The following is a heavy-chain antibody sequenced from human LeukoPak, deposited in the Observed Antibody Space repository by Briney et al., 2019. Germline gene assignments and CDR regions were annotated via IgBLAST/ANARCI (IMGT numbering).Heavy chain of an antibody. CDR3: ARGSITMIIVVTDIDY. CDR1: GYTFTGYG. V-gene: IGHV1-2*02. D-gene: IGHD3-22*01. J-gene: IGHJ4*02. CDR2: ISPNSGGT. Sequence: ASVKVSCKASGYTFTGYGMRWVRQAPGQGLEWMAWISPNSGGTNYAQKLQARLTMINHTPINTAYLQLTNLPAADPPVHYCARGSITMIIVVTDIDYWGQGTLVTVSS.